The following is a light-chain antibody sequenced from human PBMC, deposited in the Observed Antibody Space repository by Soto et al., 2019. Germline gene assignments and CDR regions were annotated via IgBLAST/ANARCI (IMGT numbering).Light chain of an antibody. V-gene: IGKV3-20*01. CDR3: QQYGSSPWT. CDR2: GAS. J-gene: IGKJ1*01. Sequence: EIALTQSPDTLSLSPGQRATLSCRASKSFSSSYLAWYQQKPGQAPRLLIYGASSRATGIPDRFSGSGSGTDFTLTISRLEPEDFAVYYCQQYGSSPWTVGQGTKVDSK. CDR1: KSFSSSY.